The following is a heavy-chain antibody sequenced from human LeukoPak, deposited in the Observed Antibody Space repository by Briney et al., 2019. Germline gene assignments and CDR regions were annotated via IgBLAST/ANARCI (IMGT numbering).Heavy chain of an antibody. Sequence: GGSLRLSCAASGFTVSSNYMSWVRQAPGKGLEWVSVIYSGGSTYYADSVKGRFTISRDNSKNTLYLQMNSLRAEDTAVYYCARDAPPITGIYYYYGMDVWGQGTTVTVS. CDR2: IYSGGST. CDR3: ARDAPPITGIYYYYGMDV. D-gene: IGHD1-20*01. J-gene: IGHJ6*02. CDR1: GFTVSSNY. V-gene: IGHV3-53*01.